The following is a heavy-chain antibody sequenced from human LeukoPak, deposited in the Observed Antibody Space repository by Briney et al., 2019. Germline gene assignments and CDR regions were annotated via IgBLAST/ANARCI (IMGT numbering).Heavy chain of an antibody. D-gene: IGHD3-22*01. Sequence: ASVKGSCKASGYTFTSYGISWVRQAPGQGLEWMGWISAYNGNTNYAQKLQGRVTMTTDTSTSTAYMELRSLRSDDTAVYYCARSSGGYYYDSSGFLDYWGQGTLVTVSS. CDR3: ARSSGGYYYDSSGFLDY. CDR2: ISAYNGNT. J-gene: IGHJ4*02. CDR1: GYTFTSYG. V-gene: IGHV1-18*01.